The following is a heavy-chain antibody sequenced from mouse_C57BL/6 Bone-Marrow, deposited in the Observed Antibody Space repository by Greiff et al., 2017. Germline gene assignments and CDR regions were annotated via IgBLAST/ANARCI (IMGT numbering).Heavy chain of an antibody. Sequence: QVQLQQPGAELVKPGASVKLSCKASGYTFTSYWMQWVKQRPGQGLEWIGEIDPSDSYTNYNHKFKGKATLTVDTSSSTAYMQLSSLTSEDSAVYYCASWVYAMDYWGQGTSVTVSS. V-gene: IGHV1-50*01. CDR1: GYTFTSYW. CDR3: ASWVYAMDY. D-gene: IGHD4-1*01. CDR2: IDPSDSYT. J-gene: IGHJ4*01.